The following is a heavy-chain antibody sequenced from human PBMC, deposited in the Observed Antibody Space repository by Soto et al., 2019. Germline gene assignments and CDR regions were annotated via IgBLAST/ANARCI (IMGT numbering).Heavy chain of an antibody. CDR3: ARSVFS. D-gene: IGHD3-10*02. Sequence: QVQLQESGPGLVKPSQTLSLTCTVSGGSISGGGYYWTWIRQHAGKGLEGNGYIYYSGSTYYNPSLKSRVTISVHSSKNQFSLKVGSVTAADTAVDNCARSVFSWGQGTLVTVSS. CDR2: IYYSGST. CDR1: GGSISGGGYY. J-gene: IGHJ5*02. V-gene: IGHV4-31*03.